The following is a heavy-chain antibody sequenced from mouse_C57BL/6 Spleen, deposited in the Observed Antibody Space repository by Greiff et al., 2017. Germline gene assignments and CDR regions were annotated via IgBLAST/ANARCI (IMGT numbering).Heavy chain of an antibody. J-gene: IGHJ3*01. CDR2: IDPSDSYT. CDR1: GYTFTSYW. D-gene: IGHD2-4*01. Sequence: VKLQQPGAELVKPGASVKLSCKASGYTFTSYWMQWVKQRPGQGLEWIGEIDPSDSYTNYNQKFKGKATLTVDTSSSTAYMQLSSLTSEDSAVYYWARNLDYPFAYWGQGTLVTVSA. V-gene: IGHV1-50*01. CDR3: ARNLDYPFAY.